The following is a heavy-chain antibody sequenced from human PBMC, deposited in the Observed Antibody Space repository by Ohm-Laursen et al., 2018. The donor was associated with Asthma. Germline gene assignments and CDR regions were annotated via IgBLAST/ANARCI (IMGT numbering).Heavy chain of an antibody. CDR2: INAGNGNT. CDR1: GYTFTSYD. J-gene: IGHJ4*02. Sequence: GASVKVSCKASGYTFTSYDINWVRQAPGQRLEWMGWINAGNGNTKYSQKFQGRVTITRDTSASTAYMELSSLRSEDTAVYYCARDFRVVVAAKIDYWGQGTLVTVSS. D-gene: IGHD2-15*01. CDR3: ARDFRVVVAAKIDY. V-gene: IGHV1-3*01.